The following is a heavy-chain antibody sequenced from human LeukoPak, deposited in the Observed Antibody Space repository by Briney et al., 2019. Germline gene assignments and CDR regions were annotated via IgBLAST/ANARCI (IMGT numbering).Heavy chain of an antibody. CDR3: ARGGIYLSAFDI. CDR2: ISGSGGST. CDR1: GFTSSSYA. V-gene: IGHV3-23*01. Sequence: GGSLRLSCAASGFTSSSYAMSWVRQAPGKGLEWVSAISGSGGSTYYADSVKGRFTISRDNPKNTLYLQMNSLRAEDTAVYYCARGGIYLSAFDIWGQGTMVTVSS. J-gene: IGHJ3*02. D-gene: IGHD1-26*01.